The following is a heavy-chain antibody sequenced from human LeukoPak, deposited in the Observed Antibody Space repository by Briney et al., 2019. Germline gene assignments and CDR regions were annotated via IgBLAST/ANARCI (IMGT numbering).Heavy chain of an antibody. D-gene: IGHD3-16*01. CDR1: GDSISSSSYY. CDR3: ARVWDYYYYMDV. Sequence: SETLFLTCTVSGDSISSSSYYWGWIRQPPGKGLEWIGSIYYSGSTYYNPSLKSRVTISVDTSKNQFSLKLNSVTAADTAVYYCARVWDYYYYMDVWGKGTTVTVSS. V-gene: IGHV4-39*01. J-gene: IGHJ6*03. CDR2: IYYSGST.